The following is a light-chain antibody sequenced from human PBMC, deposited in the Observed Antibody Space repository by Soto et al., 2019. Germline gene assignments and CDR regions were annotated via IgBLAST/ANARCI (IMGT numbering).Light chain of an antibody. CDR3: CSFAGRDTYVV. CDR1: SSDVGPYNF. V-gene: IGLV2-11*01. J-gene: IGLJ2*01. CDR2: RVT. Sequence: QSALIQPRSVSGSPGQSVTIYCTGTSSDVGPYNFVSWFQHHPGKAPKPIIFRVTQRPSGVPDRFSGSKSGDTASLTISGLQPEDEADYYCCSFAGRDTYVVFGGGTKLTVL.